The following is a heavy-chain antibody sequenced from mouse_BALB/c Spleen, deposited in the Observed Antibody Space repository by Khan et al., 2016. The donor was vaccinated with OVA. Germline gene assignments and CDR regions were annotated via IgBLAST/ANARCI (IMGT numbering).Heavy chain of an antibody. CDR1: GFSLTDYG. CDR3: DKRVKSYCVTLDY. J-gene: IGHJ4*01. V-gene: IGHV2-6-5*01. Sequence: QVQLKQSGPGLVAPSQSLYITCTVSGFSLTDYGVSWIRQPPGKGLEWMGDIWGGGSTSYNSALKYRLSISKENYDSQAFLKMNSLHTDDTAIYDCDKRVKSYCVTLDYWGQGTSVTVSS. CDR2: IWGGGST. D-gene: IGHD1-3*01.